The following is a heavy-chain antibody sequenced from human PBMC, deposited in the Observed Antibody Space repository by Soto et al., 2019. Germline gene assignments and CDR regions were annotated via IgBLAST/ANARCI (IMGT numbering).Heavy chain of an antibody. CDR2: IYHSGST. CDR3: PRGRIPPYRGGSTLHY. V-gene: IGHV4-30-2*01. CDR1: GGSISSGGYS. Sequence: QLQLQESGSGLVKPSQTLSLTCAVSGGSISSGGYSWSWIRQPPGKGLEWVGYIYHSGSTYYNPSLKRRVTISVHRPNNQFSLKLSSVTAAATAVYYCPRGRIPPYRGGSTLHYWGQGTLVTVSS. J-gene: IGHJ4*02. D-gene: IGHD1-26*01.